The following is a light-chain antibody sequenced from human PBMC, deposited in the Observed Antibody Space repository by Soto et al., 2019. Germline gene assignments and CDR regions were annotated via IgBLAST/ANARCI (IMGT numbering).Light chain of an antibody. Sequence: DIQMTQSPSTLSASVGDRVTITCRASQNIRSRLAWFQQKPGKAPRVLIYGAASLQSGVPSRFSGSGSGTNFSLTINSLQPEDYATYYCQQSYNIQALTFGGGTKVDIK. J-gene: IGKJ4*01. CDR2: GAA. CDR1: QNIRSR. V-gene: IGKV1-39*01. CDR3: QQSYNIQALT.